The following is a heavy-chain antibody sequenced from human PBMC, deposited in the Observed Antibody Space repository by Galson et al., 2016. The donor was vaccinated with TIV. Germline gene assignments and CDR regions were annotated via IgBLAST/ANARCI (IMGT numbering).Heavy chain of an antibody. D-gene: IGHD3-16*01. J-gene: IGHJ6*02. Sequence: SLRLSCAASGFTFNIYGMHWVRQAPGKGLEWVASIRYDGSYQNYVDSVKGRFTISRDNSKNTLYLRMNSLRVDDTAVYYCARPGLLQSYERGDNYYDYYWYGLDVWGQGATVTVSS. CDR2: IRYDGSYQ. CDR3: ARPGLLQSYERGDNYYDYYWYGLDV. V-gene: IGHV3-33*01. CDR1: GFTFNIYG.